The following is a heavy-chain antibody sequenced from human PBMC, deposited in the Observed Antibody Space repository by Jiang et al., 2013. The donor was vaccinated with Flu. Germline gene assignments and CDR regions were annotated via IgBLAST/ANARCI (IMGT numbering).Heavy chain of an antibody. CDR3: ARVLSRAVEFDP. J-gene: IGHJ5*02. Sequence: KSRVTISVDTSKNQFSLKLSSVTAADTAVYYCARVLSRAVEFDPWGQGTLVTVSS. V-gene: IGHV4-34*01. D-gene: IGHD1-26*01.